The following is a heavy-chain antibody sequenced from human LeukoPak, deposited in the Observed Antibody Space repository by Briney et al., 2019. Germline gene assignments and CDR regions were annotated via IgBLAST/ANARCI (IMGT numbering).Heavy chain of an antibody. CDR3: ASVGLPWYQLLAPYFDY. Sequence: GGSLRLSCAASGFTFSSYSMNWVRQAPGKGLEWVSYISSSSSTIYYADSVKGRFTISRDNAKNSLYLQMNSLRAEDTAVYYCASVGLPWYQLLAPYFDYWGQGTLVTVSS. J-gene: IGHJ4*02. D-gene: IGHD2-2*01. CDR1: GFTFSSYS. CDR2: ISSSSSTI. V-gene: IGHV3-48*01.